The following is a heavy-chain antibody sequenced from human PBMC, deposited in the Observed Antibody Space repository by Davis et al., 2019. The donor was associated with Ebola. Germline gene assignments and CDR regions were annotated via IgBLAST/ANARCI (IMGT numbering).Heavy chain of an antibody. V-gene: IGHV3-30*04. D-gene: IGHD2/OR15-2a*01. CDR1: GITFSRYA. CDR2: IAYDGRYE. Sequence: GESLKISCAVSGITFSRYAMHWVRQAPGKGLEWVTRIAYDGRYESYAESVKGRFTISRDNSKSTLYLQMNSLRAEDTAVYYCAKDVRGFNRPMDYWGQGTLVTVSS. J-gene: IGHJ4*02. CDR3: AKDVRGFNRPMDY.